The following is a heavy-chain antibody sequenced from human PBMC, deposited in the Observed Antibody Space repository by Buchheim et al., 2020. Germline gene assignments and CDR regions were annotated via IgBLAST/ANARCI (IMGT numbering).Heavy chain of an antibody. CDR3: ARSPTDYFYQYGMDV. CDR2: IDWDEDE. V-gene: IGHV2-70*15. CDR1: GFSLSTNRMC. J-gene: IGHJ6*02. Sequence: QVTLRESGPALVKPTQPLTLTCSFSGFSLSTNRMCVSWMRQPPGKALEWLARIDWDEDEYYSASLRARLTISKDTPRNQVVLTLTNVGPADTGTYYCARSPTDYFYQYGMDVWGQGTT.